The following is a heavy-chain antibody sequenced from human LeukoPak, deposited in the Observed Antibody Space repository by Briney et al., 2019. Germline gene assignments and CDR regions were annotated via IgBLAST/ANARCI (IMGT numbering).Heavy chain of an antibody. J-gene: IGHJ5*02. CDR3: ASRSSSWFDP. CDR1: GFTFSSYG. D-gene: IGHD6-13*01. CDR2: IWYDGSNK. V-gene: IGHV3-33*01. Sequence: GRSLRLSYAASGFTFSSYGMHWVRQAPGKGLEWVAVIWYDGSNKYYADSVKGRFTISRDNSKNTLYLQMNSLRAEDTAVYYCASRSSSWFDPWGQGTLVTVSS.